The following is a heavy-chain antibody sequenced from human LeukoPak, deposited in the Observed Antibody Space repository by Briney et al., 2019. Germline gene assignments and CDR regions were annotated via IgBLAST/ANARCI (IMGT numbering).Heavy chain of an antibody. V-gene: IGHV1-8*03. D-gene: IGHD4-23*01. Sequence: ASVKVSCKASGYTFSSYDINWVRQATGQGLEWMGWMIPNSGNRGYAQKFQGRVTITRNTSISTAYMELSSLRSEDTAVYYCARRLGLRWDLQAFDIWGQGTMVTVSS. CDR1: GYTFSSYD. J-gene: IGHJ3*02. CDR3: ARRLGLRWDLQAFDI. CDR2: MIPNSGNR.